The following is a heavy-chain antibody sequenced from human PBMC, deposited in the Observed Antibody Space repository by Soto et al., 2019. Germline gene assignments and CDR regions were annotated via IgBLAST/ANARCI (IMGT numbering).Heavy chain of an antibody. CDR2: ISGSGGST. J-gene: IGHJ2*01. D-gene: IGHD4-17*01. CDR1: GFTFSSYA. CDR3: AKRTAGWYFDL. V-gene: IGHV3-23*01. Sequence: EVQLLESGGGLVQPGGSLRLCCAASGFTFSSYAMNWVRQAPGKGLEWVSVISGSGGSTYYADAVKGRFTISRDNSKNTLYLQMNSLRAEDTAVYYCAKRTAGWYFDLWGRGTLVTVSS.